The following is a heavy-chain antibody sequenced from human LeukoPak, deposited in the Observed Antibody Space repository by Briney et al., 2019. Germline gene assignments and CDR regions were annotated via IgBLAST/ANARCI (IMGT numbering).Heavy chain of an antibody. CDR3: AKGAHTMILVVVES. J-gene: IGHJ4*02. V-gene: IGHV3-23*01. CDR2: IVGSGGGT. Sequence: TGGSLRLSCAASGFTFSSYAMSWVRQAPGKGLEWVSGIVGSGGGTYYADSVKGRFTISRDNSKNTLYLQMNSLRAEDTAVYYCAKGAHTMILVVVESWGQGTLVTVSS. D-gene: IGHD3-22*01. CDR1: GFTFSSYA.